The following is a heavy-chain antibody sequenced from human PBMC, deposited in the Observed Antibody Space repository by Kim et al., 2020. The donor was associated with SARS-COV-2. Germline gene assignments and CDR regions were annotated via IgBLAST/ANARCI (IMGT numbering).Heavy chain of an antibody. CDR1: GGSFSGYY. Sequence: SETLSLTCAVYGGSFSGYYWSWIRQPPGKGLEWIGETNHSGSTNYNPSLKSRVTISVDTSKNQFSLKLSSVTAADTAVYYCARGVRGTRIVVVITPYYYYGMDVWGQGTTVAVSS. D-gene: IGHD3-22*01. CDR2: TNHSGST. CDR3: ARGVRGTRIVVVITPYYYYGMDV. V-gene: IGHV4-34*01. J-gene: IGHJ6*02.